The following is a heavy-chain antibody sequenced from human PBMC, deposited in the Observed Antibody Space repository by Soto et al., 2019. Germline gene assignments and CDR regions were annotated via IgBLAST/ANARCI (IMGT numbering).Heavy chain of an antibody. CDR3: ARHRHPRGTVGATSPLDP. V-gene: IGHV3-53*01. CDR2: RYSGGST. CDR1: GFSVSSNY. Sequence: QPGGSLRLSCAISGFSVSSNYLSWVRQAPGKGLEWVSVRYSGGSTYYADSVQGRFTISRDKSNNTLYLQMRRVRAEDTAVYFCARHRHPRGTVGATSPLDPWGQGTQVTVSS. D-gene: IGHD1-26*01. J-gene: IGHJ5*02.